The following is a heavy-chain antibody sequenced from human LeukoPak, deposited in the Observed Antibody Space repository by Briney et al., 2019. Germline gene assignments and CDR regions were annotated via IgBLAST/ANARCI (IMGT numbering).Heavy chain of an antibody. Sequence: PGGSLSLSCAASGFTFSRYWMHWVRQVPGKGLVWVSRINPDESDTTSADSVKGRFTISRDNAKNSLYLQMNSLRVEDTAVYYCASTPPGLINRDRDLDIWGQGTMVTVSS. CDR3: ASTPPGLINRDRDLDI. J-gene: IGHJ3*02. D-gene: IGHD2-21*01. CDR1: GFTFSRYW. V-gene: IGHV3-74*01. CDR2: INPDESDT.